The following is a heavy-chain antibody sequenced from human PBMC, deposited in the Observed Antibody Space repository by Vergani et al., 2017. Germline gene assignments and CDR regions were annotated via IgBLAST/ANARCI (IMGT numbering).Heavy chain of an antibody. D-gene: IGHD3-22*01. CDR3: AKALYYYDSSGYYYAHAFDI. CDR2: ISWNSGSI. J-gene: IGHJ3*02. CDR1: GFTFDDYA. V-gene: IGHV3-9*01. Sequence: EVHLLESGGGLVQSGGSLRLSCAASGFTFDDYAMHWVRHAPGKGLEWVSGISWNSGSIGYADSVKGRFTISRDNAKNSLYLQMNSLRAEDTALYYCAKALYYYDSSGYYYAHAFDIWGQGTMVTVSS.